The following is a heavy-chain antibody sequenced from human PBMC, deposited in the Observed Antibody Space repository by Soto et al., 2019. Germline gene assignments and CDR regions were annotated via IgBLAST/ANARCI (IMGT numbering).Heavy chain of an antibody. CDR3: ARAEGRYYDILTGLSPYYYGMDV. D-gene: IGHD3-9*01. CDR2: IYYSGST. Sequence: PSETLSLTCTVSGGSISSYYWSWIRQPPGKGLEWIGYIYYSGSTNYNPSLKSRVTISVDTSKNQFSLKLSSVTAADTAVYYCARAEGRYYDILTGLSPYYYGMDVWGQGTTVTVS. J-gene: IGHJ6*02. CDR1: GGSISSYY. V-gene: IGHV4-59*01.